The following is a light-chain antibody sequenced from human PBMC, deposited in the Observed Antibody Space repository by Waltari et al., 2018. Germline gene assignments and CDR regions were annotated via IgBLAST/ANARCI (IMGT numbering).Light chain of an antibody. J-gene: IGLJ1*01. V-gene: IGLV2-8*01. CDR1: SSDVGGYNY. CDR2: EVS. Sequence: QSALTQPPSASGSPGQSVTISCTGTSSDVGGYNYVSWYQQYPGKAPKLMIYEVSKRPSGVPDRFSGSKSGNTASLTVSGLQAEDEADYYCSSYAGGRVFGTGTKVTVL. CDR3: SSYAGGRV.